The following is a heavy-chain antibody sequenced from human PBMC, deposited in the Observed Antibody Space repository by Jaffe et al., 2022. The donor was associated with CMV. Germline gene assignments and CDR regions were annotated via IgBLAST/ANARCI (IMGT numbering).Heavy chain of an antibody. D-gene: IGHD1-26*01. V-gene: IGHV4-39*01. J-gene: IGHJ5*02. CDR3: ARHSRLNSGNNWFDP. Sequence: QLQLQESGPGLVKASETLSLICTVSGDFISAGTYYWAWIRQPPGKGLEWIGSMCHGVATFYNPSLRSRVTISVDLSRNHLSLQLTSVTDMDTAVYYCARHSRLNSGNNWFDPWGQGTLVTVSS. CDR1: GDFISAGTYY. CDR2: MCHGVAT.